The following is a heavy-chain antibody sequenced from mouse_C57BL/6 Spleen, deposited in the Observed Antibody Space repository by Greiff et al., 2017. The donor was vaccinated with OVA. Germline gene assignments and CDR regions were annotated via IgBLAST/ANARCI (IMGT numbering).Heavy chain of an antibody. CDR3: ARMEGWLPDD. J-gene: IGHJ2*01. CDR2: IDPSDSET. D-gene: IGHD2-3*01. Sequence: QVQLQQPGAELVRPGSSVKLSCKASGYTFTSYWMHWVKQRPIQGLEWIGNIDPSDSETHYNQKFKDKATLTVDKSSSTAYMQLSSLTSEDSAVYYCARMEGWLPDDWGQGTTLTVSS. V-gene: IGHV1-52*01. CDR1: GYTFTSYW.